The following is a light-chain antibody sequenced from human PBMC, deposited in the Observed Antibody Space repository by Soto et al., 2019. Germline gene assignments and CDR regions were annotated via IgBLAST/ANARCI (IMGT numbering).Light chain of an antibody. CDR2: EVS. V-gene: IGLV2-8*01. CDR3: SSYAGSNIHYV. Sequence: SXLTRPPSESGSPGHAVTISCTGTSSDVGGYNYVSWYQQHPGKAPKLMIYEVSKRPSGVPDRFSGSKSGNTASLTVSGLQAEDEADYYCSSYAGSNIHYVFGTGTKVTVL. CDR1: SSDVGGYNY. J-gene: IGLJ1*01.